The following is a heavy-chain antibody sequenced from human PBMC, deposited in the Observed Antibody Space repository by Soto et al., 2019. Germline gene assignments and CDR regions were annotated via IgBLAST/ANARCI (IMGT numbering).Heavy chain of an antibody. CDR3: AMDTNLLDYYFDY. D-gene: IGHD3-10*01. V-gene: IGHV1-46*01. CDR1: GYTFTTYS. CDR2: INPRSGRT. Sequence: QVQLMQSGAEVKKPGASVKVSCKASGYTFTTYSMHCVRQAPGQVLEWRGVINPRSGRTSFAQKFQGRVTITGDKSTSPGYMELSSLRSEDTAVYYCAMDTNLLDYYFDYWGHGTLVTVSS. J-gene: IGHJ4*01.